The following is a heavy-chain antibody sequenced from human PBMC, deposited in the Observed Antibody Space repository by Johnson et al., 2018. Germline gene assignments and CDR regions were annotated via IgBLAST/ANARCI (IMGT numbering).Heavy chain of an antibody. Sequence: VQLVETGAEVKKAGASVRVSCQASGYAFTNYGINWVRQAPGQGLEWMGWVSTYNGNTNYEQRLQGRVTMTTDTSTSTAYMEMTSLKSDDTAMYFCARDCVGKCSTSNAFYVWGQGTMVTVSS. CDR2: VSTYNGNT. CDR3: ARDCVGKCSTSNAFYV. D-gene: IGHD2-2*01. CDR1: GYAFTNYG. J-gene: IGHJ3*01. V-gene: IGHV1-18*01.